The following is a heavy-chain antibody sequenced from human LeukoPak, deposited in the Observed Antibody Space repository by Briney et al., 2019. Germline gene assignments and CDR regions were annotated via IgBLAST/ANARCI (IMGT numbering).Heavy chain of an antibody. CDR3: AKDQGSGAFDY. D-gene: IGHD6-19*01. CDR1: GFTFSSYG. Sequence: PGGSLRLSCAASGFTFSSYGMSWVRQAPGKGLEWVSAISGSGGSTYYADSVKGRSTIARDNSKNTLYLQMNSLRADDTAVYYCAKDQGSGAFDYWGQGTLVTVSS. J-gene: IGHJ4*02. V-gene: IGHV3-23*01. CDR2: ISGSGGST.